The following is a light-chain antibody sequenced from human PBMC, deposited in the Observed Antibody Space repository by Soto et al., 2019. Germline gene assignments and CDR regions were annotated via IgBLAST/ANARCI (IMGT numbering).Light chain of an antibody. CDR1: QSVSSN. Sequence: EIVMTQSPATLSVSPGERATLSCRASQSVSSNLAWYQQKPGQAPRLLIYGASTRATGIPARFSGSGSGTEFTLTISSLQSEDFAVYYCQQNNNWRRWTFGQGTKVEIK. CDR3: QQNNNWRRWT. V-gene: IGKV3-15*01. J-gene: IGKJ1*01. CDR2: GAS.